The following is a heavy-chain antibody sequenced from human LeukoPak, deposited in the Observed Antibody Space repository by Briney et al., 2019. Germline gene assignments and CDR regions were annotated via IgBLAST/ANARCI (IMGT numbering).Heavy chain of an antibody. CDR3: ERDIYYDSSGYYGSVY. CDR1: GFTFSSYS. V-gene: IGHV3-48*04. J-gene: IGHJ4*02. Sequence: GGSLRLSCAASGFTFSSYSMNWVRQAPGKGLEWVSYISSSSSTIYYADSVKGRFTISRDNAKNSLYLQMNSLRAEDTAVYYCERDIYYDSSGYYGSVYWGQGTLVTVSS. D-gene: IGHD3-22*01. CDR2: ISSSSSTI.